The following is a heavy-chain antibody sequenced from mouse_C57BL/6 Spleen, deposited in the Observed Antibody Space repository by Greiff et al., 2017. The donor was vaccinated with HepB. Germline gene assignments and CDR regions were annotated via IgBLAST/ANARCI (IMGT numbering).Heavy chain of an antibody. CDR1: GYTFTDYN. CDR2: INPNNGGT. Sequence: VQLKQSGPELVKPGASVKMSCKASGYTFTDYNMHWVKQSHGKSLEWIGYINPNNGGTSYNQKFKGKATLTVNKSSSTAYMELRSLTSEDSAVYYCARRTMVTAYAMDYWGQGTSVTVSS. D-gene: IGHD2-2*01. V-gene: IGHV1-22*01. CDR3: ARRTMVTAYAMDY. J-gene: IGHJ4*01.